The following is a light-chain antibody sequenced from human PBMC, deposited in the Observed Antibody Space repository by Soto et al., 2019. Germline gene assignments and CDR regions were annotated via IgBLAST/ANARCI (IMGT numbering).Light chain of an antibody. V-gene: IGKV3-15*01. CDR1: QSITTN. J-gene: IGKJ4*01. CDR2: GAS. Sequence: EKVLTQSPVTLSVSLGERATLSCRASQSITTNLAWYQQKPGQAPRLLIFGASNRATGIPARFSGSGSRTDFSLTISSLQSEDSAIYYCQQYNDWPPLTFGGGTKVEI. CDR3: QQYNDWPPLT.